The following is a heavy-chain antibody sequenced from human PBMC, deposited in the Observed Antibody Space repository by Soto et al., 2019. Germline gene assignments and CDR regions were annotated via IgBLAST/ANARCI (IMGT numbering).Heavy chain of an antibody. CDR3: VRNGYYSLDY. CDR2: IHHSGGT. J-gene: IGHJ4*02. Sequence: QVQLQESGPGLVKPSGTLSLTCAVSGDSISSHDWWSWVRQPPNKGLEWIAEIHHSGGTNYNPSLMNRATMSVDNSKNQFSLKLISATAADTAVYYCVRNGYYSLDYWGQGTRVSVSS. D-gene: IGHD3-3*01. V-gene: IGHV4-4*02. CDR1: GDSISSHDW.